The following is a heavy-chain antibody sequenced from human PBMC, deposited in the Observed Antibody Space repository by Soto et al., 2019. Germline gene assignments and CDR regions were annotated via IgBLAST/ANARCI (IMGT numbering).Heavy chain of an antibody. Sequence: PGGSLRVSCAASGFDFSRYEMHWVRQAPGKGLEWVSYVSSSGSKVNYADSVQGRFTISRDNAKNSLYLHMSSLRGDDTAVYYCARRYSKYLPLDNWGQGTLVTVSS. CDR2: VSSSGSKV. V-gene: IGHV3-48*03. J-gene: IGHJ4*02. CDR1: GFDFSRYE. D-gene: IGHD4-4*01. CDR3: ARRYSKYLPLDN.